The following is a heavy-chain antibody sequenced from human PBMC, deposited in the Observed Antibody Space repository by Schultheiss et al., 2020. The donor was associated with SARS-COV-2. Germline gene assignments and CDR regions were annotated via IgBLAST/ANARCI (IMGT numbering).Heavy chain of an antibody. D-gene: IGHD5-18*01. CDR3: ARGFAAMVPGD. CDR1: GGSISSGDYY. V-gene: IGHV4-30-4*01. Sequence: SETLSLTCTVSGGSISSGDYYWSWIRQPPGKGLEWIGYIYYSGTTYYNPSLRSRVTISLDTSKNQFSLKLNSVTAADTAVYYCARGFAAMVPGDWGQGTLVTVSS. J-gene: IGHJ4*02. CDR2: IYYSGTT.